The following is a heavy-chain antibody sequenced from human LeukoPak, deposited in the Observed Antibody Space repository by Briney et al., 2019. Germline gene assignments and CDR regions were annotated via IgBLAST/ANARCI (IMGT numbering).Heavy chain of an antibody. J-gene: IGHJ4*02. V-gene: IGHV1-3*01. Sequence: ASVKVSCKASGYTFTSYAMHWVRQAPGQRLEWMGWINAGNGNTKYSQKFQGRVTMTTDTSTSTAYMELRSLRSDDTAVYYCAREVVPAYFDYWGQGTLVTVSS. CDR1: GYTFTSYA. D-gene: IGHD2-2*01. CDR2: INAGNGNT. CDR3: AREVVPAYFDY.